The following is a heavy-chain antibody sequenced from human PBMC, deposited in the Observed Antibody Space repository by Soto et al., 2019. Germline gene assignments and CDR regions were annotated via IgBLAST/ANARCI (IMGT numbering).Heavy chain of an antibody. D-gene: IGHD3-10*01. CDR1: GGTFSSYT. Sequence: QVQLVQSGAEVKKPGSSVKVSCKASGGTFSSYTISWVRQAPGQGLEWMGRIIPILGIANYAQKFQGRVTITADKSTSTAYMELSSLRSEDTAVYYCASLMSSGYSYGMDVWGQGTTVTVSS. CDR2: IIPILGIA. CDR3: ASLMSSGYSYGMDV. J-gene: IGHJ6*02. V-gene: IGHV1-69*02.